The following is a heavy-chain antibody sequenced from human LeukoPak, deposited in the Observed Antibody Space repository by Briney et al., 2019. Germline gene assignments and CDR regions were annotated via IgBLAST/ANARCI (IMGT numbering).Heavy chain of an antibody. Sequence: SGTLSLTCAVSGGSISSSNWWSWVRQPPGKGLEWIGEIYHSGSTNYNPSLKSRVTISVDTSKNQFSLKLSSVTAADTAVYYCAREVHGSRLNYFDYWGQGTLVTVSS. J-gene: IGHJ4*02. V-gene: IGHV4-4*02. CDR3: AREVHGSRLNYFDY. D-gene: IGHD1-26*01. CDR2: IYHSGST. CDR1: GGSISSSNW.